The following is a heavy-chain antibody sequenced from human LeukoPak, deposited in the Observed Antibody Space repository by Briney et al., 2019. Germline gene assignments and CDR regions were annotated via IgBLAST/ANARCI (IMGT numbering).Heavy chain of an antibody. CDR1: GYTFTSYG. Sequence: ASVKVSCKASGYTFTSYGISWVRQAPGQGLEWMGWISAYNGSTNYAQKLQGRVTMTTDTSTSTAYMELRSLRSDDTAVYYCARAIGASSGDLNWFDPWGQGTLVTVSS. D-gene: IGHD3-10*01. J-gene: IGHJ5*02. CDR2: ISAYNGST. CDR3: ARAIGASSGDLNWFDP. V-gene: IGHV1-18*01.